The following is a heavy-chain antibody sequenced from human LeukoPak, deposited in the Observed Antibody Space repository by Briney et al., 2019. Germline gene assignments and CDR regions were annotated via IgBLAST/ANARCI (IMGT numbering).Heavy chain of an antibody. CDR3: AKLVGATNGIDY. D-gene: IGHD1-26*01. Sequence: GGSLRLSCAVSGFTFSDYWMHWVRQAPGKGLVWVSRINGDGTSTRYADSVRGRFTISRDNAKNTLYLQMNSLSAEDTAVYYCAKLVGATNGIDYWGQGTLVT. CDR1: GFTFSDYW. V-gene: IGHV3-74*01. J-gene: IGHJ4*02. CDR2: INGDGTST.